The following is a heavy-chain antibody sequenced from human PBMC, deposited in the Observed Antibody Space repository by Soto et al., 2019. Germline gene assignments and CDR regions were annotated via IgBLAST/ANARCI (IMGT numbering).Heavy chain of an antibody. Sequence: GGSLRLSCAASGFTFSSYEMNCVRQAPGKGLEGVSYISSSGSTIYYADSVKGRFTISIDNAKNSLYLQMNSLRAEDTAVYYCARDRMGSGWNAFDIWGQGTMVTVSS. J-gene: IGHJ3*02. CDR2: ISSSGSTI. CDR1: GFTFSSYE. CDR3: ARDRMGSGWNAFDI. D-gene: IGHD6-19*01. V-gene: IGHV3-48*03.